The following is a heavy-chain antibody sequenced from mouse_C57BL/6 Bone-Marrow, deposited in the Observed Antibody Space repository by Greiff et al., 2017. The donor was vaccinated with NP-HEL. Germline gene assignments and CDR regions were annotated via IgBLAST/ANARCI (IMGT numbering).Heavy chain of an antibody. V-gene: IGHV1-55*01. Sequence: QVQLKQPGAELVKPGASVKMSCKASGYTFTSYWITWVKQRPGQGLEWIGDIYPGSGSTNYNEKFKSKATLTVDTSSSTAYMQLSSLTSEDSAVYYCATGGYWYFDVWGTGTTVTVSS. CDR2: IYPGSGST. CDR3: ATGGYWYFDV. J-gene: IGHJ1*03. CDR1: GYTFTSYW.